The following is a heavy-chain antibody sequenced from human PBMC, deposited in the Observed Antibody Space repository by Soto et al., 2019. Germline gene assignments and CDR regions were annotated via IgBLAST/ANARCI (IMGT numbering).Heavy chain of an antibody. Sequence: QVQLQESGPGLVKPSQTLSLTCTVSGGSISSGGYYWSWIRQHPGKGLEWIGYIYYSGSTYYNPSLESRVTISVDTSKNQFSLKLSSVTAADTAVYYCARDVDCSSTSCDYYYYGMDVWGQGTTVTVSS. V-gene: IGHV4-31*03. CDR3: ARDVDCSSTSCDYYYYGMDV. CDR2: IYYSGST. D-gene: IGHD2-2*01. J-gene: IGHJ6*02. CDR1: GGSISSGGYY.